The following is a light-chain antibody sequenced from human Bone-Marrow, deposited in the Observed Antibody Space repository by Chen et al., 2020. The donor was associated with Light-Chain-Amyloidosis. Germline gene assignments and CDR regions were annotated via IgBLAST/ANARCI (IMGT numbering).Light chain of an antibody. CDR1: NIGSTS. CDR3: QVWDRSSDRPV. V-gene: IGLV3-21*02. CDR2: DDS. Sequence: SYVLTQPSSVSVAPGQTATIACGGNNIGSTSVHWYQQTPGQAPLLVVYDDSDRPSGSHERLSGSKSGNTATLTISRVEAGDEADYYCQVWDRSSDRPVFGGGTKLTVL. J-gene: IGLJ3*02.